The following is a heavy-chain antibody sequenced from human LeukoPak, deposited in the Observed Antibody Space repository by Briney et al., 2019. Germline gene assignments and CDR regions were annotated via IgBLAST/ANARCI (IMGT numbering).Heavy chain of an antibody. Sequence: PSETLSLTCTVSGSSMNTYFWTWIRQPAGKGLGWVGRIYPSGTINYNPSLRSRTSMSVDMSMNQFSLNLSSVTAADTAVYYCARDRYGGIIDYWGQGTLVSVSS. J-gene: IGHJ4*02. V-gene: IGHV4-4*07. D-gene: IGHD1-26*01. CDR1: GSSMNTYF. CDR2: IYPSGTI. CDR3: ARDRYGGIIDY.